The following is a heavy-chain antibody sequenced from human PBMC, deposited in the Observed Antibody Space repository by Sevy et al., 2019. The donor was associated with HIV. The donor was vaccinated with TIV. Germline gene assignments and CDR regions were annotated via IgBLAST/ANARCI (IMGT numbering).Heavy chain of an antibody. D-gene: IGHD2-15*01. V-gene: IGHV1-24*01. CDR2: FDPEDGET. J-gene: IGHJ4*02. CDR1: GYTLIEFS. Sequence: ASVKVSGKVSGYTLIEFSMHWVRQAPGKGLEWMGGFDPEDGETIYAQRFQGRLTMTEDTSTDTAYTELSSLRSEDTAVYYCATGLPGEYVDCSSCYSDYFAYWGQGTLVTVSS. CDR3: ATGLPGEYVDCSSCYSDYFAY.